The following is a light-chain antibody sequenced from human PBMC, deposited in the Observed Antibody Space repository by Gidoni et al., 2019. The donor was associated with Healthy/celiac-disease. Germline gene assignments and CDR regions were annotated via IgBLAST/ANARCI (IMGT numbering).Light chain of an antibody. V-gene: IGKV1-39*01. CDR2: AAS. CDR3: QQSYSTPRT. CDR1: QSISSY. J-gene: IGKJ5*01. Sequence: DIQITQSPSSLSASVGDRVTITCRASQSISSYLNWYQQKPGKAPKLLIYAASSLQSVVPSMFSGSGSGTDFTLTISSLQPEDFATYYCQQSYSTPRTFGQGTRLEIK.